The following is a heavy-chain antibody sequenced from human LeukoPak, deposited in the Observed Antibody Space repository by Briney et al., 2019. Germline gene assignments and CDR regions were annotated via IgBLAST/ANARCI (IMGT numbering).Heavy chain of an antibody. D-gene: IGHD3-10*01. V-gene: IGHV1-8*02. CDR3: ARGYGSGTLGDY. CDR1: GYTFTSYY. J-gene: IGHJ4*02. CDR2: MNPNSGNT. Sequence: PMASVKVSCKASGYTFTSYYMHWVRQAPGQGLEWMGWMNPNSGNTGYAQKFQGRVTMTRNTSISTAYMELSSLRSEDTAVYYCARGYGSGTLGDYWGQGTLVTVSS.